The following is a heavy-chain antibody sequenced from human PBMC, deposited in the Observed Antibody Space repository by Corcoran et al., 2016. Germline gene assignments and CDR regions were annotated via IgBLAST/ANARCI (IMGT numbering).Heavy chain of an antibody. D-gene: IGHD6-13*01. J-gene: IGHJ4*02. CDR2: IYYSGST. Sequence: QLQLQESGPGLVKPSETLSLTCTVSGGSIRSSSYNWGWIRQPPGKGLEWIGSIYYSGSTYYNTSLKSRVTISVDTSKNQFSLKLCVVTAADTAVYYCARHGIGAAGYFDYWGQGTLVTVSS. CDR1: GGSIRSSSYN. V-gene: IGHV4-39*01. CDR3: ARHGIGAAGYFDY.